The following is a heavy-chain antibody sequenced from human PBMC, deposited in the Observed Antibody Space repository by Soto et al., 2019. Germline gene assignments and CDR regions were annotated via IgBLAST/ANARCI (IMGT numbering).Heavy chain of an antibody. J-gene: IGHJ6*02. CDR2: ISYDGITK. V-gene: IGHV3-30*18. Sequence: QAQLVESGGGVVQPGRSLRLSCEASGYSFSNYGMHWVRQAPGKGLEWVAAISYDGITKYYSDSLKGRFTISKDNSKNTPYLEMNSLRPEDTAVYYCAKDMTRFLAWPHYFRGLDVWGQGTTVTVPS. CDR1: GYSFSNYG. CDR3: AKDMTRFLAWPHYFRGLDV. D-gene: IGHD3-3*01.